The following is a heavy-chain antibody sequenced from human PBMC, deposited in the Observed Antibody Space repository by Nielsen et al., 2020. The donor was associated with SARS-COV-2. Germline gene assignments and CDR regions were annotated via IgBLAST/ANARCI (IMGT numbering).Heavy chain of an antibody. D-gene: IGHD6-19*01. CDR1: GYTFTSYG. J-gene: IGHJ4*02. CDR3: ARDPHSSGWTYYFDY. V-gene: IGHV1-18*01. Sequence: ASVKVSCKASGYTFTSYGISWVRQAPGQGLEWMGWISAYNGNPNYAQKLQGRVTMTTDTSTSTAYMELRSLRSDDTAVYYCARDPHSSGWTYYFDYWGQGTLVTVSS. CDR2: ISAYNGNP.